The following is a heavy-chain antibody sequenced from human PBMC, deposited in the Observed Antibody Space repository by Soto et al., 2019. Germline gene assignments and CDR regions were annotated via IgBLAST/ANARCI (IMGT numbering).Heavy chain of an antibody. CDR3: ARRHGPFDF. V-gene: IGHV4-59*01. CDR1: GGSISSYY. CDR2: IYYSGST. J-gene: IGHJ4*02. Sequence: QVQLQESGPGLVKPSETLSLTCTVSGGSISSYYWSWIRQPPGKGLEWIGYIYYSGSTSYNPSLKSRVSISVDTSKNQFSLQLSSVTAADTAVYYCARRHGPFDFWGQGTLVTVSS.